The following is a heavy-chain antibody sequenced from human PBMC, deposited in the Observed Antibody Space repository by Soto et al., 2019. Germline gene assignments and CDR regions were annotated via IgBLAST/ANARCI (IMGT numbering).Heavy chain of an antibody. CDR3: ARGHGTAARAGNAFDI. CDR1: GGSFSGYY. D-gene: IGHD6-25*01. V-gene: IGHV4-34*01. CDR2: INHSGST. Sequence: SETLSLTCAVYGGSFSGYYWSWIRQPPGKGLEWIGEINHSGSTNYNPSLKSRVTISVDTSKNQFSLKLSSVTAADTAVYYCARGHGTAARAGNAFDIWGQGTMVTVSS. J-gene: IGHJ3*02.